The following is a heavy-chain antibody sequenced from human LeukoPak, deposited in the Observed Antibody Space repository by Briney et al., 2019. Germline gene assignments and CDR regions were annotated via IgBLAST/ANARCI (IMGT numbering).Heavy chain of an antibody. Sequence: PESLSLTPALPGESFRGYYRSWIPQPPRKGLEWMGEINHSGSNNYNLSLKSRVTISVDTSKNQFSLKLSSVTAADTAVYYCARSGFGVPAAGEYYFDYWGQGTLVTVSS. CDR2: INHSGSN. CDR1: GESFRGYY. J-gene: IGHJ4*02. V-gene: IGHV4-34*01. D-gene: IGHD2-2*01. CDR3: ARSGFGVPAAGEYYFDY.